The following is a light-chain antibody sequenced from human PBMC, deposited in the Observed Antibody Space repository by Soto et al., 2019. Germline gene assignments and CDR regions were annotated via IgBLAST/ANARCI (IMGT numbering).Light chain of an antibody. CDR3: CSYASGSTWV. V-gene: IGLV2-23*02. J-gene: IGLJ3*02. CDR2: EVT. CDR1: SGDVGSYNL. Sequence: QSALTQPASVSGSPGQSITISCTGTSGDVGSYNLVSWYQQHPGKAPKLIIYEVTKRPSGVSNRFSGSKSGNTASLTVSGLQAEDEADYYCCSYASGSTWVFGGGTKLTVL.